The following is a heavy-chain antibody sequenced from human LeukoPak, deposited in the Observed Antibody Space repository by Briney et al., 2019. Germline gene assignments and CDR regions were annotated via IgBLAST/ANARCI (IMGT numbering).Heavy chain of an antibody. V-gene: IGHV4-39*07. CDR1: GGSISSSSYY. J-gene: IGHJ4*02. CDR2: IYYSGST. D-gene: IGHD6-19*01. CDR3: AGVTSSGWYDY. Sequence: SETLSLTCTVSGGSISSSSYYWGWIRQPPGKGLEWIGSIYYSGSTYYNPSLKSRVTISVDTSKNQFSLKLSSVTAADTAVYYCAGVTSSGWYDYWGQGTLVTVSS.